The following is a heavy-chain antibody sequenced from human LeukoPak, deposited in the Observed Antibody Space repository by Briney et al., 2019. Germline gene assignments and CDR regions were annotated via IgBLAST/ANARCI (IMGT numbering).Heavy chain of an antibody. CDR1: GFTLNTYW. D-gene: IGHD6-25*01. Sequence: GGSLRLPCAASGFTLNTYWIHWVRQTPQTGLEWVAGISGDGNFKRNADSVRGRLTIFTDNAKSTVSLQVSSLRAEDTAVYYCTATPWGGAAAIFDYWGQGILVTVSS. CDR3: TATPWGGAAAIFDY. CDR2: ISGDGNFK. J-gene: IGHJ4*02. V-gene: IGHV3-74*01.